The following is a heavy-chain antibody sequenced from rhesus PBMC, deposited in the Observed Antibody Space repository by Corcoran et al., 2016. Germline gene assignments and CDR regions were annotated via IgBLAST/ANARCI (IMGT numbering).Heavy chain of an antibody. CDR1: GGSISSSY. V-gene: IGHV4-169*01. CDR3: ARVEYCSSTYCSSFQDY. J-gene: IGHJ4*01. Sequence: QLQLQESGPGLVKPSETLSVTCAVSGGSISSSYWSWIRQAPGKGLEWIGYIYGSGSSTNYNPSLRSRATLSVDTSKNQLSLKLSSVTTADTAVYYCARVEYCSSTYCSSFQDYWGQGVLVTVSS. D-gene: IGHD2-15*01. CDR2: IYGSGSST.